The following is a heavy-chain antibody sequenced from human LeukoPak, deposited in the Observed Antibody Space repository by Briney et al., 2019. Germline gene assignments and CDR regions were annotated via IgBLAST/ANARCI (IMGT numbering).Heavy chain of an antibody. Sequence: GTSVKVSCKASGFTFTSSAVQWVRQARGQRLEWIGWIVVGSGNTNYAQKFQERVTITRDMSTSTAYMELSSLRSEDTAVYYCAAAPPGTFMDVWGQGTTVTVSS. D-gene: IGHD6-13*01. CDR1: GFTFTSSA. CDR3: AAAPPGTFMDV. J-gene: IGHJ6*02. V-gene: IGHV1-58*01. CDR2: IVVGSGNT.